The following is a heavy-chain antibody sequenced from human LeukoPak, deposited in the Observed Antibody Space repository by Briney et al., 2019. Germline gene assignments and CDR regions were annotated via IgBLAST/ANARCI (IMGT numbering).Heavy chain of an antibody. CDR2: IIPIFGTA. V-gene: IGHV1-69*13. CDR1: GGTFSSYA. Sequence: TSVKVSCKASGGTFSSYAISWVRQAPGQGLEWVGGIIPIFGTANYAQKFQGRVTITADESTSTAYMELSSLRSEDTAVYYCARAATYSSSWSKFDYWGQGTLVTVSS. D-gene: IGHD6-13*01. CDR3: ARAATYSSSWSKFDY. J-gene: IGHJ4*02.